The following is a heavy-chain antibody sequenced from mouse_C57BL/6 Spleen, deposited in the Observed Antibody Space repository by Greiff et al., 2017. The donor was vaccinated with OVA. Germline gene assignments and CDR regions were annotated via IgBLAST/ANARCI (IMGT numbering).Heavy chain of an antibody. CDR3: ASSYSNYGWYFDV. D-gene: IGHD2-5*01. Sequence: QVQLQQPGAELVKPGASVKLSCKASGYTFTSYWMHWVKQRPGRGLEWIGRIDPNSGGTKYNEKFKSKATLTVDKPSSTAYMQLSSLTSEDSAVYYCASSYSNYGWYFDVWGTGTTVTVSS. V-gene: IGHV1-72*01. CDR2: IDPNSGGT. J-gene: IGHJ1*03. CDR1: GYTFTSYW.